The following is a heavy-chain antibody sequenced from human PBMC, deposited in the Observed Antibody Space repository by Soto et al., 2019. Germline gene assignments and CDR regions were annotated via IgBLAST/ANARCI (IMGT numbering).Heavy chain of an antibody. J-gene: IGHJ4*02. CDR3: AKVYEQWLEPFFDY. CDR1: GFTFSSYG. Sequence: LRLSCAASGFTFSSYGMHWVRQAPGKGLEWVAVISYDGSNKYYADSVKGRFTISRDNSKNTLYLQMNSLRAEDTAVYYCAKVYEQWLEPFFDYWGQGTLVTVSS. V-gene: IGHV3-30*18. CDR2: ISYDGSNK. D-gene: IGHD6-19*01.